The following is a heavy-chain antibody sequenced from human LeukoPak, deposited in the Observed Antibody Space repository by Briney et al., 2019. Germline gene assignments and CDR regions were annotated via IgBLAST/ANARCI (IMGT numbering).Heavy chain of an antibody. D-gene: IGHD6-13*01. J-gene: IGHJ4*02. CDR2: ISYDGSNK. CDR1: GFTFSSYG. V-gene: IGHV3-30*18. Sequence: AGVSLRLSCAASGFTFSSYGMHWVRQAPGKGLEWVAVISYDGSNKYYADSVKGRFTISRDNSKNTLYLQMNSLRAEDTAVYYCAKVFAAAGGTDYWGQGTLVTASS. CDR3: AKVFAAAGGTDY.